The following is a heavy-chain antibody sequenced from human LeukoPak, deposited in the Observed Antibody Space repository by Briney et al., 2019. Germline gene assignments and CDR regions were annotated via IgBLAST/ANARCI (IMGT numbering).Heavy chain of an antibody. J-gene: IGHJ5*02. CDR2: INHSGST. Sequence: PSETLSLTCAVYGGSFSGYYWSWIRQPPGKGLEWIGEINHSGSTNYNPSLKSRVTISVDTSKNQFSLKLSSVTAADTAVYYCARTYSSSWYRRTWFDPWGQGTLVTVPS. CDR1: GGSFSGYY. V-gene: IGHV4-34*01. D-gene: IGHD6-13*01. CDR3: ARTYSSSWYRRTWFDP.